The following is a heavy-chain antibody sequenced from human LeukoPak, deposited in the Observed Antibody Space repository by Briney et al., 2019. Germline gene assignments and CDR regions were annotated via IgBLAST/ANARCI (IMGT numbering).Heavy chain of an antibody. CDR3: ARATYSSSSYFDY. CDR1: GFTFSSYG. V-gene: IGHV3-30*03. D-gene: IGHD6-6*01. Sequence: GGSLRLSCAASGFTFSSYGMHWVRQAPGKGLEWVAVISYDGSNKYYADSVKGRFTISRDNSKNTLYLQMTSLRAEDAAVYYCARATYSSSSYFDYWGQGTLVTVSS. CDR2: ISYDGSNK. J-gene: IGHJ4*02.